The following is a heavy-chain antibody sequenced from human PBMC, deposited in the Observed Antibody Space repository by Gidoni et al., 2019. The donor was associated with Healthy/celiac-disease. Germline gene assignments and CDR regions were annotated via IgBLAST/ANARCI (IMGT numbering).Heavy chain of an antibody. V-gene: IGHV3-30*18. CDR2: ISYDGSNK. J-gene: IGHJ4*02. Sequence: TFSSYGMHWVRQAPGKGLEWVAVISYDGSNKYYADSVKGRFTISRDNSKNTLYLQMNSLRAEDTAVYYCAKDLDIVVVVAANNPDYWGQGTLVTVSS. CDR3: AKDLDIVVVVAANNPDY. D-gene: IGHD2-15*01. CDR1: TFSSYG.